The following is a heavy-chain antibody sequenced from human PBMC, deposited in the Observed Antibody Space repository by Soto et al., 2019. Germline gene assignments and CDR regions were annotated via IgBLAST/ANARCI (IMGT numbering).Heavy chain of an antibody. Sequence: SEALSLTCPLSSVSSSTGGYYLSVVRQTRRKGLEYIGEIGEDGSTFYDTSLRNRVILLVGSSKNQLSLNLISVTAADTAVYYCARVPPGPRYFHNWGQGTLVTVSS. CDR2: IGEDGST. J-gene: IGHJ1*01. V-gene: IGHV4-39*07. CDR3: ARVPPGPRYFHN. CDR1: SVSSSTGGYY.